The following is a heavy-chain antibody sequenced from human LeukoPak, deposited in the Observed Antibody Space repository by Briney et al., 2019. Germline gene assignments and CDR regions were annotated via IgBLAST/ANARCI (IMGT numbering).Heavy chain of an antibody. D-gene: IGHD3-10*01. V-gene: IGHV3-53*01. CDR2: IYDGNT. J-gene: IGHJ4*02. Sequence: GGSLRLSCAASGFIVSRNYMSWVRQAPGKGLEWVSVIYDGNTYYADSVKGRFTISRDNSKNTLNLQMNSLRAEDTAIYYCAGFVRGLPHWGQGALVTVSS. CDR3: AGFVRGLPH. CDR1: GFIVSRNY.